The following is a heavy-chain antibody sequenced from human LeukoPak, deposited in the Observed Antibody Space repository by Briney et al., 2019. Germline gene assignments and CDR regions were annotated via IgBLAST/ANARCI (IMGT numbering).Heavy chain of an antibody. CDR1: GGSISSHY. CDR3: ARGVIGIQLWLENWFDP. J-gene: IGHJ5*02. D-gene: IGHD5-18*01. V-gene: IGHV4-59*11. CDR2: IYYSGST. Sequence: SETLSLTCTVSGGSISSHYWSWIRQPPGKGLEWIGYIYYSGSTNYNPSLKSRVTISVDTSKNQFSLKLSSVTAADTAVYYCARGVIGIQLWLENWFDPWGQGTLVTVSS.